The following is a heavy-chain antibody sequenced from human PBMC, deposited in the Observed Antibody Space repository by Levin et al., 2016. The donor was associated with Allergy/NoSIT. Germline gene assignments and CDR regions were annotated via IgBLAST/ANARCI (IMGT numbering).Heavy chain of an antibody. J-gene: IGHJ4*02. Sequence: VRQAPGKGLEWVSSISSSSSYIYYADSVKGRFTISRDNAKNSLYLQMNSLRAEDTAVYYCASSEESYLAVDAGFYTAIDYWGQGTLVTVSS. CDR2: ISSSSSYI. D-gene: IGHD5-18*01. V-gene: IGHV3-21*01. CDR3: ASSEESYLAVDAGFYTAIDY.